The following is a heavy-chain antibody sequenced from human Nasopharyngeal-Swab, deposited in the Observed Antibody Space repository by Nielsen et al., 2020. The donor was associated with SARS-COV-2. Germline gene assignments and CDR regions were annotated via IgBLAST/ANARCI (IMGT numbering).Heavy chain of an antibody. Sequence: GASLKISCAASGFTFSSYAMRWVRQAPGKGLEWVSAISGSGGSTYYTDSVKGRFTISRDNSKNTLYLQMNSLRAEDTAVYYCAGYLGGYFDYWGQGTLVTVSS. D-gene: IGHD3-16*01. CDR2: ISGSGGST. CDR1: GFTFSSYA. J-gene: IGHJ4*02. CDR3: AGYLGGYFDY. V-gene: IGHV3-23*01.